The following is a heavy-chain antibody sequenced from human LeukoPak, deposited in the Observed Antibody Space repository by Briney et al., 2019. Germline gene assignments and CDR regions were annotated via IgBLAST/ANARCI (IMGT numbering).Heavy chain of an antibody. CDR2: INHSGST. Sequence: PSETLSLTCAVYGGSFSGYYWSWIRQPPGKGLEWIGEINHSGSTNYNPSLKSRVTISVDTSKNQFSLKLSSVTAADTAVYYCARGESSSAGTGIWFDPWGQGTLVTVSS. J-gene: IGHJ5*02. CDR1: GGSFSGYY. D-gene: IGHD6-13*01. CDR3: ARGESSSAGTGIWFDP. V-gene: IGHV4-34*01.